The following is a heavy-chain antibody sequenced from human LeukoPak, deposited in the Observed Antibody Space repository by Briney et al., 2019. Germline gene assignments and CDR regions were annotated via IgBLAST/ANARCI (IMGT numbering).Heavy chain of an antibody. Sequence: GGSLRLSCAASGFTFSSYAMSWVRQAPGKGLEWVSAISGSGGSTYYADSVKGRFTISRDNSKNTLYLQMNSLRAEDTAVYYCAKEPSKVVKGFSGAEYFQHWGQGTLVTVSS. CDR1: GFTFSSYA. J-gene: IGHJ1*01. CDR2: ISGSGGST. V-gene: IGHV3-23*01. CDR3: AKEPSKVVKGFSGAEYFQH. D-gene: IGHD2-15*01.